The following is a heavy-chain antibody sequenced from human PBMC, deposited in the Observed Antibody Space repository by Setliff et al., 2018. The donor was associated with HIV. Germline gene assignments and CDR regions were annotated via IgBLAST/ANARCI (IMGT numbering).Heavy chain of an antibody. V-gene: IGHV1-18*01. CDR1: GGTFSRYA. CDR3: ARDLRTIVWYTSSWYEDWFDP. D-gene: IGHD6-13*01. J-gene: IGHJ5*02. Sequence: GASVKVSCKASGGTFSRYAISWVRQAPGQGLEWMGWISAYNGNTNYAQKLQGRVTVTTDTSTSTAYMELRSLRSDDTAVYYCARDLRTIVWYTSSWYEDWFDPWGQGTLVTVSS. CDR2: ISAYNGNT.